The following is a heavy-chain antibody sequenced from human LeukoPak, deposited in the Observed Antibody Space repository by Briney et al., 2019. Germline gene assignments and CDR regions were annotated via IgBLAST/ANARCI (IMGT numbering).Heavy chain of an antibody. CDR1: GYTFTSYG. D-gene: IGHD3-10*01. J-gene: IGHJ6*02. CDR3: ARNNSCYYGSGSYQSYYYYGMDV. V-gene: IGHV1-18*01. Sequence: GASVKVSCKASGYTFTSYGISWVRQAPGQGLEWMGWISAYNGNTNYAQKLQGRVTMTTDTSTSTAYMELRSLRSDDTAVYYCARNNSCYYGSGSYQSYYYYGMDVWGQGTTVTVSS. CDR2: ISAYNGNT.